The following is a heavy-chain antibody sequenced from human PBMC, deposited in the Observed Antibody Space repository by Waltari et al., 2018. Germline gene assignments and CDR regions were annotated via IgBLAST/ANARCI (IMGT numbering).Heavy chain of an antibody. D-gene: IGHD4-17*01. CDR1: GFSFSGSA. Sequence: EVQLVESGGGLVQSGESLKLSCVASGFSFSGSAMHWVRQASGKGLEWVGRIRTKAKNYATGYGASVKGRFTISRDDSKNTTYLQMNSLKTEDTAVYYCSRPPYGDTDYWGQGTLVTVSS. CDR2: IRTKAKNYAT. V-gene: IGHV3-73*02. J-gene: IGHJ4*02. CDR3: SRPPYGDTDY.